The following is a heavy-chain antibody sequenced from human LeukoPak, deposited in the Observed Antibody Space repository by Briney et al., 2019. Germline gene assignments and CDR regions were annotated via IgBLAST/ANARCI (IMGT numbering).Heavy chain of an antibody. V-gene: IGHV3-48*01. CDR3: ARGYNWNDFDP. CDR1: GFSFSSYS. Sequence: GGSLRLSCAAPGFSFSSYSMNWVRQAPGKGLEWVSYISSSSSTIYYADSVKGRFTISRDNAKNSLYLQMNSLRAEDTAVYYCARGYNWNDFDPWGQGTLVTVSS. CDR2: ISSSSSTI. D-gene: IGHD1-1*01. J-gene: IGHJ5*02.